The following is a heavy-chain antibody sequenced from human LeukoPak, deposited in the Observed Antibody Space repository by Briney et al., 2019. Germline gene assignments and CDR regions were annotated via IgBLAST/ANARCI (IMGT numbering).Heavy chain of an antibody. D-gene: IGHD3-9*01. Sequence: PGGSLRLSCAASGFTFSSYSMNWVRQAPGKGLEWVSYISSSSSAIYYADSVKGRFTISRDNAKNPLYLQMNSLRAEDTSVYYCARDPYYDILTGCASAAFDIWGQGTMVTVSS. CDR3: ARDPYYDILTGCASAAFDI. J-gene: IGHJ3*02. V-gene: IGHV3-48*01. CDR1: GFTFSSYS. CDR2: ISSSSSAI.